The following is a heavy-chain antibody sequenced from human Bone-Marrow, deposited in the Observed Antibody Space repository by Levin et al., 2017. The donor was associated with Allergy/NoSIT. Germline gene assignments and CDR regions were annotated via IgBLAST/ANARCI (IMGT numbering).Heavy chain of an antibody. Sequence: PGGSLRLSCAASGFTFSSYSMNWVRQAPGKGLEWVSYISSSSSTIYYADSVKGRFTISRDNAKNSLYLQMNSLRDEDTAVYYCARERLWYYYDSSGYPYYYYGMDVWGQGTTVTVSS. D-gene: IGHD3-22*01. CDR3: ARERLWYYYDSSGYPYYYYGMDV. J-gene: IGHJ6*02. CDR2: ISSSSSTI. V-gene: IGHV3-48*02. CDR1: GFTFSSYS.